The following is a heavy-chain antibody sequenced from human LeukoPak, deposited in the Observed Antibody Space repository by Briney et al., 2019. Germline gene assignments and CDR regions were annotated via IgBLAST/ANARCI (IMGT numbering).Heavy chain of an antibody. CDR2: IYYSGST. CDR3: ARDYYDSSGYYSLFGY. CDR1: GGSISSYY. V-gene: IGHV4-59*01. J-gene: IGHJ4*02. Sequence: SETLSLTCTVSGGSISSYYWSWIRQPPGKGLEWIGYIYYSGSTNYNPSLNSRVTISVDTSKNQFSLKLSSVTAADTAVYYCARDYYDSSGYYSLFGYWGQGTLVTASS. D-gene: IGHD3-22*01.